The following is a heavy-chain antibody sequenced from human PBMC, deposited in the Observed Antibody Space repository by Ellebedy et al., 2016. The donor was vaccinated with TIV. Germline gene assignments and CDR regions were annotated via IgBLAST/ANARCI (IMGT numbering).Heavy chain of an antibody. J-gene: IGHJ4*02. V-gene: IGHV3-23*01. Sequence: GESLKTSCAASGFSFSGYAMSWVRQAPGKGLEWVSSISKSGSSTYYADSEKGRFTISRDNSKNTVNLQMNSLRAEDTAVYYCAKLAGVHSWYFDYWGQGTLVTASS. D-gene: IGHD2-8*02. CDR1: GFSFSGYA. CDR2: ISKSGSST. CDR3: AKLAGVHSWYFDY.